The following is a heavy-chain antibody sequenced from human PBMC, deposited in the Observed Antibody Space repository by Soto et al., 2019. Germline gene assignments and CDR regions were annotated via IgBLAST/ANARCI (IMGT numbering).Heavy chain of an antibody. V-gene: IGHV3-30-3*01. J-gene: IGHJ3*02. D-gene: IGHD3-3*01. Sequence: GGSLRLSCAASGFTFSSYEMHWVRQAPGKGLEWVAIISYDGGNKYYADSVKGRFIMSRDNSKNTLYLQMNSLRGEDTAVYYCAKDRAFWSGPNDAFDICGQGTTVTGSS. CDR3: AKDRAFWSGPNDAFDI. CDR2: ISYDGGNK. CDR1: GFTFSSYE.